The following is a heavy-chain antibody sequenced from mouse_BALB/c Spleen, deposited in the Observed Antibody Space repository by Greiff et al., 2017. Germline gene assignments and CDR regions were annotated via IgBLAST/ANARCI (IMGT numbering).Heavy chain of an antibody. V-gene: IGHV2-9*02. CDR3: ARDPGTSTGYFDY. CDR1: GFSLTSYG. Sequence: QVQLQQSGPGLVAPSQSLSITCTVSGFSLTSYGVHWVRQPPGKGLEWLGVIWAGGSTNYNSALMSRLSISKDNSKSQVFLKMNSLQTDDTAMYYCARDPGTSTGYFDYWGQGTTLTVSS. CDR2: IWAGGST. J-gene: IGHJ2*01. D-gene: IGHD4-1*01.